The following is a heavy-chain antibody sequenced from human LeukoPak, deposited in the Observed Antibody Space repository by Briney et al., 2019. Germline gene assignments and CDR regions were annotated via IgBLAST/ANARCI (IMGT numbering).Heavy chain of an antibody. V-gene: IGHV1-18*01. CDR3: AKVVWVRGLIGIDD. CDR2: IYTSNGNA. J-gene: IGHJ4*02. Sequence: EASVKVSCKASGYTFSNYGLSWVRQAPGQGLEYLGWIYTSNGNANYAPNFQGRLTMTADTSTTTAYMELRSLRSDDTAVSYCAKVVWVRGLIGIDDWGEGTLVTVSS. D-gene: IGHD3-10*01. CDR1: GYTFSNYG.